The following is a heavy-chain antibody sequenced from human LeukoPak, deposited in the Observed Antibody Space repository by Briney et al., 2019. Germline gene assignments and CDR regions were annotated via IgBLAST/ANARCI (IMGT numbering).Heavy chain of an antibody. CDR2: ISAYNGNT. Sequence: GASVKVSCKASGYTFTDYYIHWVRQAPGQGLEWMGWISAYNGNTNYAQKLQGRVTMTTDTSTSTAYMELRSLRSDDTAVYYCARDTLRGYDSMDVWGKGTTVTVSS. V-gene: IGHV1-18*04. CDR1: GYTFTDYY. J-gene: IGHJ6*03. CDR3: ARDTLRGYDSMDV.